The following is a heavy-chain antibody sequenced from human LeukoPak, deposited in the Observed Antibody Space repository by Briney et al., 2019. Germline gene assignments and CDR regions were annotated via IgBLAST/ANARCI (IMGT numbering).Heavy chain of an antibody. CDR1: GGSISSYY. J-gene: IGHJ4*02. V-gene: IGHV4-59*01. CDR3: ARSLPGDVRVFGY. CDR2: IYYSGST. Sequence: SETLSLTCTVSGGSISSYYWSWIRQPPGKGLEWIGYIYYSGSTNYNPSLKSRVTISVDTSKNQFSLKLSSVTAADTAVYYCARSLPGDVRVFGYWGQGTLVTVSS. D-gene: IGHD3-10*01.